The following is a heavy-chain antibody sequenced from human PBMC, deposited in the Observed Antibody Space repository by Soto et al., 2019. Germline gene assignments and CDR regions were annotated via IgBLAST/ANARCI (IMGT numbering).Heavy chain of an antibody. J-gene: IGHJ4*02. D-gene: IGHD3-3*01. V-gene: IGHV3-23*01. CDR3: AKGKENTVFGVDTLFDY. CDR2: ISGNAATT. Sequence: PXGSLTLSCAVSGFIFSSYAMSWVRQAPGRGLEWVSLISGNAATTNYADSVQGRFTISRDNSRNILHLHVSSLRREDTAIYYCAKGKENTVFGVDTLFDYWGQGTLVTVSS. CDR1: GFIFSSYA.